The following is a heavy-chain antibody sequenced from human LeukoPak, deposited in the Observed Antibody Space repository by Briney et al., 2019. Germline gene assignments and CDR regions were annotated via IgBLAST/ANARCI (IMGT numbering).Heavy chain of an antibody. CDR1: GFTVSSNY. CDR2: ISGSGGST. V-gene: IGHV3-23*01. J-gene: IGHJ4*02. Sequence: GGSLRLSCAASGFTVSSNYMSWVRQAPGKGLEWVSAISGSGGSTYYANSVKSRFTISRDNSKNTLYLQMNSLRAEDTAVYYCAKDILIEDYYDSSGYYSGWGQGTLVTVSS. D-gene: IGHD3-22*01. CDR3: AKDILIEDYYDSSGYYSG.